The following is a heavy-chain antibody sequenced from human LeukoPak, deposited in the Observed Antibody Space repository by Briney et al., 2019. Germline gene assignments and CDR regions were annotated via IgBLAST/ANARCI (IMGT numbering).Heavy chain of an antibody. Sequence: GGSLRLSCAASGFTLSSYAMSWVRQAPGKGLEGVSGVSGSGGSTYYADCVKGRFTISRDNSKNTLYLQMTSLRVDDTAVYYCAEMGGYFYNSAYYYWGQGTLVTVSS. CDR3: AEMGGYFYNSAYYY. J-gene: IGHJ4*02. CDR1: GFTLSSYA. CDR2: VSGSGGST. V-gene: IGHV3-23*01. D-gene: IGHD3-22*01.